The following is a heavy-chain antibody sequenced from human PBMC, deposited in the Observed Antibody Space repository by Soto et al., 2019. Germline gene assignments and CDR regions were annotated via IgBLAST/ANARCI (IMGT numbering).Heavy chain of an antibody. D-gene: IGHD6-19*01. CDR2: FDPEDGET. J-gene: IGHJ6*02. CDR1: GYTLTELS. Sequence: ASVKVSCKVSGYTLTELSMHWVRQAPGKGLEWMGGFDPEDGETIYAQKFQGRVTMTEDTSTDTAYMELSSLRSEDTAVYYCATWKAVARWALSPMYYYYCMDVRGQGTTVTVS. V-gene: IGHV1-24*01. CDR3: ATWKAVARWALSPMYYYYCMDV.